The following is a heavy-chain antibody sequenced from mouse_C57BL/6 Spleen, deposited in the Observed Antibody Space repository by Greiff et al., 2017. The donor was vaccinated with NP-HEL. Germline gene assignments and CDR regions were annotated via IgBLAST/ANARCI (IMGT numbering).Heavy chain of an antibody. CDR1: GYTFTDYE. CDR3: TRGEGYDDAMDY. V-gene: IGHV1-15*01. D-gene: IGHD2-2*01. CDR2: IDPETGGT. Sequence: VQGVESGAELVRPGASVTLSCKASGYTFTDYEMHWVKQTPVHGLEWIGAIDPETGGTAYNQKFKGKAILTADKSSSTAYMELRSLTSEDSAVYYCTRGEGYDDAMDYWGQGTSVTVSS. J-gene: IGHJ4*01.